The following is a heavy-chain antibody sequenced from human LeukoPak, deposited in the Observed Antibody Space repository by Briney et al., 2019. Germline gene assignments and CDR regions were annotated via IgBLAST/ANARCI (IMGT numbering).Heavy chain of an antibody. V-gene: IGHV3-23*01. J-gene: IGHJ4*02. CDR3: AKRNTYYDSSGYSFDY. CDR2: ISGSGGST. CDR1: GFTFSNYA. Sequence: GGSLRLSCAASGFTFSNYALTWVRQAPGKGLEWVSGISGSGGSTYYADSVKGRFTISRDNSKNTLYLQMNSLRAEDTAVYYCAKRNTYYDSSGYSFDYWGQGTLVTVSS. D-gene: IGHD3-22*01.